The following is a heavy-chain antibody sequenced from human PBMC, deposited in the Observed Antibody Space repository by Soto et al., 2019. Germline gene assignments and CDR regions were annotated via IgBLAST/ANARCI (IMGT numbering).Heavy chain of an antibody. CDR3: ASIYTRSTSSSVRTLVNDI. J-gene: IGHJ3*02. D-gene: IGHD2-2*01. V-gene: IGHV4-31*03. CDR2: IYYSGST. Sequence: QVQLQESGPGLVKPSQTLSLTCTVSGGSISSGGYYWSWIRQHPGKGLEWIGYIYYSGSTYYNPSLKSRVTISVDTSKNQFSLKLSSVTAADTAVYYCASIYTRSTSSSVRTLVNDIWGQGTMVTVSS. CDR1: GGSISSGGYY.